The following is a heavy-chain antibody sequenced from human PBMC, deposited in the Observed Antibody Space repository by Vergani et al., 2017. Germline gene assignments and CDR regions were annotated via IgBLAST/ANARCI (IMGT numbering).Heavy chain of an antibody. CDR1: GFTFSTYD. V-gene: IGHV3-23*01. CDR3: VKDAGSYERFFDP. Sequence: EVQLLESGGSLKQPGGSVRLSCAASGFTFSTYDMHWVRQAPGKGLEWVSALTGGGGSTYYADSFKGRFIISRDNSRDTLYLQMNSLRPEDTATYYCVKDAGSYERFFDPWCQGTLVTVSS. D-gene: IGHD1-26*01. CDR2: LTGGGGST. J-gene: IGHJ5*02.